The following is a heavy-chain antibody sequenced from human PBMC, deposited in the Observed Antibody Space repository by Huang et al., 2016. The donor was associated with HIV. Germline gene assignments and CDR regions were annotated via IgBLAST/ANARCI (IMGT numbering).Heavy chain of an antibody. D-gene: IGHD6-19*01. CDR3: AYQQWLVGGLNH. CDR1: GFAFSRYG. CDR2: IGSDSSYI. Sequence: EVELVESGGGLVKPGGSLRLSCAACGFAFSRYGMNWVRQAAGKGVEWVAFIGSDSSYIYYADAVKGRVTMSGDNAKSSIYLQLDSLRAEDTAVYYCAYQQWLVGGLNHWGQGTLVVVSS. V-gene: IGHV3-21*02. J-gene: IGHJ5*02.